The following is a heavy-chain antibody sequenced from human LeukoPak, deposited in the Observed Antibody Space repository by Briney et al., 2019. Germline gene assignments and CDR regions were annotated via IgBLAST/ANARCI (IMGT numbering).Heavy chain of an antibody. D-gene: IGHD2-2*01. CDR2: IRSKAYGGTT. CDR1: GFTFGDYA. V-gene: IGHV3-49*04. J-gene: IGHJ4*02. Sequence: PGGSLRLSCTASGFTFGDYAMSWVRQAPGKGLEWVGFIRSKAYGGTTEYAASVKGRFTISRDDSKSIAYLQMNSLKTEDTAVYYCTREYAQGGFDYWGQGTQVTVSS. CDR3: TREYAQGGFDY.